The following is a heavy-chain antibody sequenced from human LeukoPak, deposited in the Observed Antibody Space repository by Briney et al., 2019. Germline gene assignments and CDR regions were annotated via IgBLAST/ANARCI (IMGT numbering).Heavy chain of an antibody. CDR1: GDSISSYY. D-gene: IGHD6-6*01. J-gene: IGHJ6*03. CDR2: IYTSGGT. Sequence: SETLSLTCTVSGDSISSYYWSWIRQPPGKGLEWIGYIYTSGGTNYIPSLKGRVTISIDTSKNQFSLKLSSVTAADSAVYYCARQLPGVAYYYMDVRGKGTTVTVSS. V-gene: IGHV4-4*09. CDR3: ARQLPGVAYYYMDV.